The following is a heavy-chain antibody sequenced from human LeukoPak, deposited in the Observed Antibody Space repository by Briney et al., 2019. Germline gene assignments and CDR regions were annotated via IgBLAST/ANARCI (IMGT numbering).Heavy chain of an antibody. Sequence: SETLSLTCTVSGGSISSYYWSWIRQPAGKGLEWIGRIYTSGSTNYNPSLKSRVTMSVDTSKNQFSLKLSSVTAADTAVYYCARSIAARPGAYYFDYWGQGTLVTVSS. CDR2: IYTSGST. D-gene: IGHD6-6*01. CDR3: ARSIAARPGAYYFDY. CDR1: GGSISSYY. J-gene: IGHJ4*02. V-gene: IGHV4-4*07.